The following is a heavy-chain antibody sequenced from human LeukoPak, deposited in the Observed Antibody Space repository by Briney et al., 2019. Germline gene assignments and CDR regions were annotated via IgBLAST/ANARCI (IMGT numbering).Heavy chain of an antibody. D-gene: IGHD2-21*01. CDR2: IYFSGNT. CDR3: ARDLNHGLNYYRYGLEV. CDR1: GDSINSYY. Sequence: SETLSITCTVSGDSINSYYWSWIRQPPGKGLEWIGYIYFSGNTKYNPSLKNRVTISVDRSKSQFYLTLRSVTAADTAVYYCARDLNHGLNYYRYGLEVWGQATTVTVSS. V-gene: IGHV4-59*01. J-gene: IGHJ6*02.